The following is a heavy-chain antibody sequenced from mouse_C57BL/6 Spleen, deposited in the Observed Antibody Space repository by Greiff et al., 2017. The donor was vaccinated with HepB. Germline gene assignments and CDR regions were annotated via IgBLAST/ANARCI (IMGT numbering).Heavy chain of an antibody. CDR3: AREGTRGDAMDY. J-gene: IGHJ4*01. CDR1: GYSITSGYY. CDR2: ISYDGSN. Sequence: EVKLMESGPGLVKPSQSLSLTCSVTGYSITSGYYWNWIRQFPGNKLEWMGYISYDGSNNYNPSLKNRISITRDTSKYQFFLKLNSVTTEDTATYYCAREGTRGDAMDYWGQGTSVTVSS. V-gene: IGHV3-6*01. D-gene: IGHD3-3*01.